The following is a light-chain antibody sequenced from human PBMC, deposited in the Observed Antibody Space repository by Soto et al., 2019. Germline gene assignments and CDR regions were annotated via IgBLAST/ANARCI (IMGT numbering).Light chain of an antibody. J-gene: IGLJ3*02. CDR3: SSYTSSSTLDWV. CDR1: SSDVGGYNY. CDR2: DVS. Sequence: QSVLTQPASVSGSPGQSITISCTGTSSDVGGYNYVSWYQQHPGKAPKLMIYDVSNRPSGVSNRFSGSKSGNTASLTISGLRAEDEADYYCSSYTSSSTLDWVFGGGTKVTVL. V-gene: IGLV2-14*01.